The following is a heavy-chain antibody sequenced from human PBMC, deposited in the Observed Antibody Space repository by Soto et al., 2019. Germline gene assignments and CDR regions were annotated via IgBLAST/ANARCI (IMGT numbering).Heavy chain of an antibody. CDR3: AGGRIVVVGSRAYYGMDV. D-gene: IGHD3-22*01. CDR2: IIPVFGLV. V-gene: IGHV1-69*01. CDR1: GGTPSNSA. J-gene: IGHJ6*02. Sequence: QVHLLLQSGAEVKKPGSSVKVSCKASGGTPSNSAISWVRQAPGQGLEWMGGIIPVFGLVKYAQNFQGRVTITADESTNTAYKELSSLRPEYTAVYYCAGGRIVVVGSRAYYGMDVWGQGTTVTVSS.